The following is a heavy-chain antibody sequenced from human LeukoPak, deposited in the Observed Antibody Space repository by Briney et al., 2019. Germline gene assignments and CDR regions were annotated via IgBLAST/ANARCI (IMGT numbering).Heavy chain of an antibody. V-gene: IGHV3-74*01. J-gene: IGHJ4*02. CDR2: IRSDGSST. CDR1: GFTFSTYW. Sequence: GGSLRLSCAASGFTFSTYWMHWVRQAPGKGLVWVSRIRSDGSSTSYADSVKGRFTISRDNAKNTLYLQMNSLRAEDTAVYFCARDLGYYDSSGPVDYWGQGTLVTVSS. CDR3: ARDLGYYDSSGPVDY. D-gene: IGHD3-22*01.